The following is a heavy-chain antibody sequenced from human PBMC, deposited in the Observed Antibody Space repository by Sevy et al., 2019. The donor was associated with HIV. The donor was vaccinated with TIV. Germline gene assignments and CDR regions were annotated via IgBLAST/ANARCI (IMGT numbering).Heavy chain of an antibody. D-gene: IGHD3-9*01. J-gene: IGHJ3*02. CDR2: ISSSSSTI. V-gene: IGHV3-48*02. Sequence: GGSLRLSCAASGFTFSSYSMNWVRQAPGKGLEWVSYISSSSSTIYYAYSVKGRFTISRDNAKNSLYLQMNSLRDEDTAVYYCARDSSDILTGYRDAFDIWGQGTMVTVSS. CDR3: ARDSSDILTGYRDAFDI. CDR1: GFTFSSYS.